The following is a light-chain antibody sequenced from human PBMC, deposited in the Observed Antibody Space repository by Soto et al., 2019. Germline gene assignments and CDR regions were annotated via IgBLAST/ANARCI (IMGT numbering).Light chain of an antibody. Sequence: QSALTQPASVSGSPGQSITISCTGTSSDVGSYNLVSWYQQHPGKAPKLMIYEGSKRPSGVSNRFSGYKSGNTASLTISGLQAEDEADSYCCSYAGSSTLVFGGGTKLTVL. CDR3: CSYAGSSTLV. V-gene: IGLV2-23*01. CDR2: EGS. CDR1: SSDVGSYNL. J-gene: IGLJ2*01.